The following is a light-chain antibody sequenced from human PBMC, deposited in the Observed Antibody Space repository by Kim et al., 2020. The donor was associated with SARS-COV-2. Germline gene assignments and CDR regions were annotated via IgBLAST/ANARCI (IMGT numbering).Light chain of an antibody. CDR1: QSISSY. CDR3: QQSYSKMWT. V-gene: IGKV1-39*01. J-gene: IGKJ1*01. Sequence: DIQMTQSPSSLSASVGDRVTITCRASQSISSYLNWYQQKPGKAPKVLIYAASSLQSGVPSRFSGSGSGTDFTLTISSLQPEDFATYYCQQSYSKMWTFGQGTKVDIK. CDR2: AAS.